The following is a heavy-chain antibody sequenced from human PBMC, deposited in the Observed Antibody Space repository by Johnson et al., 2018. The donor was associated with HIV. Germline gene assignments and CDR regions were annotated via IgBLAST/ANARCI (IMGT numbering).Heavy chain of an antibody. Sequence: QMQLVESGGGVVQPGRSLRLSCAASGFTFSSYAMHWVRQAPGKGLEWVAVISYDGSNKYYADSVKGRFTISRDNSKNTLYLQMNSLRAEDTAVYYCAKGLLGQWLVQDAFDIWGQGTMVTVSS. CDR2: ISYDGSNK. J-gene: IGHJ3*02. D-gene: IGHD6-19*01. V-gene: IGHV3-30*04. CDR1: GFTFSSYA. CDR3: AKGLLGQWLVQDAFDI.